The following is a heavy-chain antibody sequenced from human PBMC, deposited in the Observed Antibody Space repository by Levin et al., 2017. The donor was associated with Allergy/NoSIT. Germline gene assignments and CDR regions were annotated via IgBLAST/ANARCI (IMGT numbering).Heavy chain of an antibody. D-gene: IGHD3-9*01. CDR1: GYTFTGYY. V-gene: IGHV1-2*02. CDR3: ARGSLDYDILTGYYTLGAFDI. CDR2: INPNSGGT. Sequence: GESLKISCKASGYTFTGYYMHWVRQAPGQGLEWMGWINPNSGGTNYAQKFQGRVTMTRDTSISTAYMELSRLRSDDTAVYYCARGSLDYDILTGYYTLGAFDIWGQGTMVTVSS. J-gene: IGHJ3*02.